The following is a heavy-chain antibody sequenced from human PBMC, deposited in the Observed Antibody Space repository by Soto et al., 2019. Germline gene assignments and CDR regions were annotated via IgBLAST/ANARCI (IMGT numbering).Heavy chain of an antibody. CDR1: GGTFSSYA. CDR2: IIPIFGTA. D-gene: IGHD2-15*01. Sequence: GASVKVSCKASGGTFSSYAISWVRQAPGQGLEWMGGIIPIFGTANYAQKFQGRVTITADESTSTAYMELSSLRSEDTAVYYCARCGVYCSGGSCSHYYYYYYGMDVWGQGTTVTVSS. V-gene: IGHV1-69*13. CDR3: ARCGVYCSGGSCSHYYYYYYGMDV. J-gene: IGHJ6*02.